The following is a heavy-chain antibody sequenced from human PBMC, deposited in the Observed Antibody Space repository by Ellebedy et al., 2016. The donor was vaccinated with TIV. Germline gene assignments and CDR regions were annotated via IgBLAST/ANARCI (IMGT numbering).Heavy chain of an antibody. Sequence: SETLSLTCAVYGESFSGYYWSWIRQPPGKGLEWIGEINHSGSTNYKPSLKSRVTISVDTSKNQFSLTLSSVTAADTAVYYRARLHVVPTYYYYMDVWGRGNTVTVSS. CDR1: GESFSGYY. CDR3: ARLHVVPTYYYYMDV. D-gene: IGHD2-21*01. J-gene: IGHJ6*03. CDR2: INHSGST. V-gene: IGHV4-34*01.